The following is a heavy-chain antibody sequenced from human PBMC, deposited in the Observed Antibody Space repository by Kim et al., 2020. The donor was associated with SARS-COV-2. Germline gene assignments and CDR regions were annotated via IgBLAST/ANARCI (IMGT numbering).Heavy chain of an antibody. J-gene: IGHJ5*02. CDR3: AKAGIAAAGDWFDP. CDR2: IWYDGSNK. D-gene: IGHD6-13*01. V-gene: IGHV3-33*06. Sequence: GGSLRLSCAASGFTFSSYAMHWVRQAPGKGLEWVAVIWYDGSNKYYADSVKGRFTISRDNSKNTLYLQMNSLRAEDTAVYYCAKAGIAAAGDWFDPWGQGTLVTVSS. CDR1: GFTFSSYA.